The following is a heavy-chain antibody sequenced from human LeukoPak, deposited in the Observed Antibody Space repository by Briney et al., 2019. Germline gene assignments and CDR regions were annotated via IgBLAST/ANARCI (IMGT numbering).Heavy chain of an antibody. D-gene: IGHD2-2*03. J-gene: IGHJ4*02. Sequence: SETLSLTCTVSGASISSYYWSWIRQPPGKGLEWIGYIYYSGSTNYNPSLKSRVTISVDPSNNRCSLKLSSVTAADTAVYYCARHEDGYCSSTSCYGNGGKGTLVTVSS. CDR2: IYYSGST. V-gene: IGHV4-59*08. CDR3: ARHEDGYCSSTSCYGN. CDR1: GASISSYY.